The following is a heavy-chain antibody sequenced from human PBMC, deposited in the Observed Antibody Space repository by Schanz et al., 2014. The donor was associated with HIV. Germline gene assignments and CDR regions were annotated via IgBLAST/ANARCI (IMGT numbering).Heavy chain of an antibody. CDR2: ISYDGRNK. Sequence: EHLLESGGDLIQPGGSLRLSCVASGFSFRTFGMHWVRQTPGKGLEWVTVISYDGRNKYLADSVKGRFTISRDNAKNTLYLQMNSLRAEDTAVYYCVRLMSSDYDFYHYGMDVWGQGTTVIVSS. CDR1: GFSFRTFG. D-gene: IGHD4-17*01. V-gene: IGHV3-33*05. J-gene: IGHJ6*02. CDR3: VRLMSSDYDFYHYGMDV.